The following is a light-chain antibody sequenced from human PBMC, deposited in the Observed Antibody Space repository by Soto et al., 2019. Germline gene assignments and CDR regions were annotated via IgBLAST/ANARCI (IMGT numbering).Light chain of an antibody. CDR2: DNN. CDR3: GTWDSSLSGV. J-gene: IGLJ2*01. Sequence: QSVLTQPPSVSAAPGQKVTISCSGSSSNIGNNYVSWYQQLPGTAPKLLIYDNNKRPSGIPDRFSGSKFGTSATLGITGLQTGDEADYYCGTWDSSLSGVFGGGTKLTVL. CDR1: SSNIGNNY. V-gene: IGLV1-51*01.